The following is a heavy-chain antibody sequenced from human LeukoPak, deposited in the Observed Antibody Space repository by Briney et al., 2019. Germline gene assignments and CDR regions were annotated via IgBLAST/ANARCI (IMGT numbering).Heavy chain of an antibody. CDR1: GFTFSSYG. V-gene: IGHV3-30*18. CDR3: AKGGPVAGCAEYFQH. CDR2: ISYDGSNK. D-gene: IGHD6-19*01. Sequence: GGSLRLSCAASGFTFSSYGMHWVRQAPGKGLEWVAVISYDGSNKYYADSVKGRFTISRDNSKNTLYLQMNSLRAEDTAVYYCAKGGPVAGCAEYFQHWGQGTLVTVSS. J-gene: IGHJ1*01.